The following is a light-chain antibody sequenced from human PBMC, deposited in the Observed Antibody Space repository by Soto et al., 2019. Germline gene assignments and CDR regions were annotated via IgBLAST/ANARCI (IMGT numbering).Light chain of an antibody. CDR3: LQHNSYLWT. CDR2: AAS. Sequence: IEMDKTTSCLAASLGERFTITWRASQGIRNDLGWYQQKPGKAPKRLSYAASSLQSGVPSRCSGSGSGTEFTLTISSLKPEDFATYYCLQHNSYLWTFGQGTKVDIK. V-gene: IGKV1-17*01. CDR1: QGIRND. J-gene: IGKJ1*01.